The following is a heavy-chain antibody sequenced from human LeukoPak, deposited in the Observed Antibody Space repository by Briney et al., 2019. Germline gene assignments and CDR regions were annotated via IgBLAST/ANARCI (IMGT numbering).Heavy chain of an antibody. Sequence: ASAKVSCKASGYTFTGYYMHWVRQAPGQGLEWMGWINPNTGGTNYAQKFQGRVTMTRDTSISTAYMELSRLRSDDTAMYYCARCGYDYEIEYWGQGTLVTVSS. D-gene: IGHD5-12*01. CDR2: INPNTGGT. CDR3: ARCGYDYEIEY. CDR1: GYTFTGYY. J-gene: IGHJ4*02. V-gene: IGHV1-2*02.